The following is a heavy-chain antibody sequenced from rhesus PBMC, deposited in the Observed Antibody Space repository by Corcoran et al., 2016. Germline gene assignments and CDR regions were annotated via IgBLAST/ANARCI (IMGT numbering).Heavy chain of an antibody. Sequence: EVQLVESGGGLVQPWVSLRLSCAASGFPFGDSGIHWVRQAPGKGLEWVSSISNTGKTISYADSAKGRFTVSRDNAKNSLSRQMNSLRAEDTAVYYCSRDDYGSDWGQGVLVTVSS. J-gene: IGHJ4*01. CDR3: SRDDYGSD. V-gene: IGHV3-7*01. CDR1: GFPFGDSG. CDR2: ISNTGKTI. D-gene: IGHD4-29*01.